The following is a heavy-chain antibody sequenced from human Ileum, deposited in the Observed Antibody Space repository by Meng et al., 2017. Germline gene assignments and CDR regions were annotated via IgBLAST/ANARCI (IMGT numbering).Heavy chain of an antibody. CDR2: IKPDGRTT. D-gene: IGHD3/OR15-3a*01. V-gene: IGHV3-74*01. Sequence: QVVGGGGGLVRPGGALTLSCSASGFTFSTYSMHWVRQAPGKGLVWVSQIKPDGRTTAYADSVKGRFTISRDNAKSTLYLEMNSLRAEDAAVYYCARDWDWVVWDYWGQGTLVTVSS. CDR3: ARDWDWVVWDY. CDR1: GFTFSTYS. J-gene: IGHJ4*02.